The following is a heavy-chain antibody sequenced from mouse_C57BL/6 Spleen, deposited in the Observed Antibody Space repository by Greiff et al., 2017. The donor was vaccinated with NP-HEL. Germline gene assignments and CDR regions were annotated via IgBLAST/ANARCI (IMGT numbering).Heavy chain of an antibody. CDR2: ISSGGSYT. CDR1: GFTFSSYG. J-gene: IGHJ4*01. V-gene: IGHV5-6*02. CDR3: ARPEHASGGAMDY. Sequence: EVMLVESGGDLVKPGGSLKLSCAASGFTFSSYGMSWVRQTPDKRLEWVATISSGGSYTYYPDSVKGRFTISRDNAKNTLYLQMSSLKSEDTAMYYCARPEHASGGAMDYWGQGTSVTVSS.